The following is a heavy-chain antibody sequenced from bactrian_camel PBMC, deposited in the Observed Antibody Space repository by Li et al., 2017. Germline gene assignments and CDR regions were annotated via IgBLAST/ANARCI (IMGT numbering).Heavy chain of an antibody. D-gene: IGHD5*01. CDR2: IYYDDSNT. CDR1: GFTFSNYA. Sequence: VQLVESGGGLVQPGGSLRLSCAASGFTFSNYAMSWVRQIPGKGLEWVSTIYYDDSNTYYAGSVKGRFTISQDNTKTTVYLQMDNLQPEDTAIYYCAANTIFRGAHRVPWSEDVAYWGQGTQVTVS. V-gene: IGHV3S2*01. CDR3: AANTIFRGAHRVPWSEDVAY. J-gene: IGHJ4*01.